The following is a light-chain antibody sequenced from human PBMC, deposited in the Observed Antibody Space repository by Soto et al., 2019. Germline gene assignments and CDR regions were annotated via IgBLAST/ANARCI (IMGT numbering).Light chain of an antibody. CDR3: CSYASSGTYV. J-gene: IGLJ1*01. V-gene: IGLV2-23*01. CDR2: EGS. Sequence: QSVLTQPASVSGSPGQSITISCTGTSSDVGSYNLVSWYQQHPGKAPKLMIYEGSKRPSGISSRFSGSKSGNTASLTISGLQAEDEADFYCCSYASSGTYVFGTGTKVTVL. CDR1: SSDVGSYNL.